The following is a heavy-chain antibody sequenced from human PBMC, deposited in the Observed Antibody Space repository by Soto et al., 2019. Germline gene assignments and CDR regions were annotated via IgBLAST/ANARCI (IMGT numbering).Heavy chain of an antibody. CDR1: GYTFTTNW. J-gene: IGHJ4*02. D-gene: IGHD5-12*01. V-gene: IGHV5-51*01. CDR3: ARGSGYHNY. Sequence: HGESLKISCKGSGYTFTTNWIAWVRQMPGKGLERMGIIYPSDSDTRYSPPFQGQVTISADKSINTAYLQWSSLKASDTAMYYCARGSGYHNYWGQGTLVTVSS. CDR2: IYPSDSDT.